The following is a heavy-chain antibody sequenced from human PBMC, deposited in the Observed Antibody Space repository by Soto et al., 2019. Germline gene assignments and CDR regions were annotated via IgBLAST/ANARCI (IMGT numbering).Heavy chain of an antibody. Sequence: GESLKISRKGSGYSFTSYWISWVRQMPGKGLEWMGRIDPSDSYTNYSPSFQGHVTISVDKSISTAYLQWSSLKASDTAMYYCARHMDCSSTSCYDDYYYGMDVWGQGTTVTVSS. CDR3: ARHMDCSSTSCYDDYYYGMDV. J-gene: IGHJ6*02. CDR1: GYSFTSYW. D-gene: IGHD2-2*01. V-gene: IGHV5-10-1*01. CDR2: IDPSDSYT.